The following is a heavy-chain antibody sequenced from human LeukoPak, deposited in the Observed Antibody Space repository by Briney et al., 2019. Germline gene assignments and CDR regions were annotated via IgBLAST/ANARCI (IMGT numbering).Heavy chain of an antibody. J-gene: IGHJ4*02. V-gene: IGHV3-21*01. D-gene: IGHD4-17*01. CDR1: GFTLSSYS. CDR2: ISFSSSYI. Sequence: PGGSLRLSCAAPGFTLSSYSMNWVRQAPGKGLEWVSSISFSSSYIYYADSVKGRFTISRDNAKNSLYLQMNSLRAEDTAVYYCASPQDYGDYGFDYWGQGTLVTVSS. CDR3: ASPQDYGDYGFDY.